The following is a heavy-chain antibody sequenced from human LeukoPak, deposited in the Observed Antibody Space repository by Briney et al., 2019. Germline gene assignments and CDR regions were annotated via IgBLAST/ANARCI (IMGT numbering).Heavy chain of an antibody. Sequence: GGSLRLSCAASGLTFSSYAMHWVRQAPGKGLEWVAVISYDGSNKYYADSVKGRFTISRDNSKNTLYLQMNSLRAEDTAVYYCARDDSSGYYHDYWGQGTLVTVSS. D-gene: IGHD3-22*01. V-gene: IGHV3-30*04. CDR3: ARDDSSGYYHDY. CDR1: GLTFSSYA. J-gene: IGHJ4*02. CDR2: ISYDGSNK.